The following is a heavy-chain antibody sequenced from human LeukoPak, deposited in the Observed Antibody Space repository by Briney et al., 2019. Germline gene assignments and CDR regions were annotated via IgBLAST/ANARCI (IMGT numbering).Heavy chain of an antibody. Sequence: PSETLSLTCAVYGGSFSGYYWSWIRQPPGRGLEWIGEINYSGYTNCNPSLKSRVTILVDTSKNQFSLKLTSVTAADTAVYYCARRVRFGDGWIFDYWGQGTLVTVSS. CDR1: GGSFSGYY. CDR3: ARRVRFGDGWIFDY. V-gene: IGHV4-34*01. J-gene: IGHJ4*02. CDR2: INYSGYT. D-gene: IGHD5-24*01.